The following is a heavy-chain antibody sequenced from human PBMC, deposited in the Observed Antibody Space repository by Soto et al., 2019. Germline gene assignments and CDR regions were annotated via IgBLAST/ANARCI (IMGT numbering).Heavy chain of an antibody. Sequence: XSVKVSCKASGGTFSSYAISWVRQAPGQGLEWMGGIIPIFGTANYAQKFQGRVTITADESTSTAYMELSSLRSEDTAVYYCARGVPAAIVNWFDPWGQGTLVTVSS. D-gene: IGHD2-2*01. CDR3: ARGVPAAIVNWFDP. V-gene: IGHV1-69*13. J-gene: IGHJ5*02. CDR1: GGTFSSYA. CDR2: IIPIFGTA.